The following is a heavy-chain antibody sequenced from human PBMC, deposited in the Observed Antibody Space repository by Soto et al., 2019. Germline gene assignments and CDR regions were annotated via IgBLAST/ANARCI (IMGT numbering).Heavy chain of an antibody. D-gene: IGHD3-10*01. CDR2: INWNGGTT. CDR3: AKSQSPMVRGVIEAFDY. Sequence: GGSLRLSCVASGFTFDDYGMSWVRQVPGKVLEWVSGINWNGGTTHYADSVKGRFTISRDNARNSLYLQMNSLRAEDTALYYCAKSQSPMVRGVIEAFDYWGQGT. V-gene: IGHV3-20*04. J-gene: IGHJ4*02. CDR1: GFTFDDYG.